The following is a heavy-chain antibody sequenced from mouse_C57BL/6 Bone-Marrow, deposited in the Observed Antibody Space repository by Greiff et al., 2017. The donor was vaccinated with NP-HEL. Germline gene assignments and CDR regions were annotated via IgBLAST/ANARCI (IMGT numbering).Heavy chain of an antibody. V-gene: IGHV1-54*01. CDR1: GYAFTNYL. D-gene: IGHD1-1*01. Sequence: VQLQQSGAELVRPGTSVKVSCKASGYAFTNYLIEWVKQRPGQGLEWIGVINPGSGGTNYNEKFKGKATLTADKSSSTAYMQLSSLTSEDSAVYFCAREDYGSPYAMDDWGKGTSVTVSS. J-gene: IGHJ4*01. CDR2: INPGSGGT. CDR3: AREDYGSPYAMDD.